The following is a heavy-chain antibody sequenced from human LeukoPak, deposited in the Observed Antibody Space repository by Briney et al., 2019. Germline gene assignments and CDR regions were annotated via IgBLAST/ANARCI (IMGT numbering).Heavy chain of an antibody. J-gene: IGHJ4*02. V-gene: IGHV4-59*01. Sequence: SETLSLSCTVSGGSISSYYWSWMRQPPGQGLEWIGYIYYSGSTTYSPYLKSRVTISVDTSKNQFSLKLTSVTAADTAVYYCARGYDYVWGSHRALGYWGQGTLVTVSS. D-gene: IGHD3-16*02. CDR2: IYYSGST. CDR1: GGSISSYY. CDR3: ARGYDYVWGSHRALGY.